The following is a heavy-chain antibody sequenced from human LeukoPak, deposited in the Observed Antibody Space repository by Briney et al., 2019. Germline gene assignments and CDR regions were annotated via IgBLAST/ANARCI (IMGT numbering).Heavy chain of an antibody. Sequence: GGSLRLSCAASGFTVSSNYMSWVRQAPGKGLEWVSVIYSGGSTYYADSVKGRFTISRDNSKYTLYLQMNSLRAEDTAVYYCARARYYDSSGSPPSYYYYGMDVWGQGTTVTVSS. CDR1: GFTVSSNY. V-gene: IGHV3-66*01. CDR3: ARARYYDSSGSPPSYYYYGMDV. CDR2: IYSGGST. J-gene: IGHJ6*02. D-gene: IGHD3-22*01.